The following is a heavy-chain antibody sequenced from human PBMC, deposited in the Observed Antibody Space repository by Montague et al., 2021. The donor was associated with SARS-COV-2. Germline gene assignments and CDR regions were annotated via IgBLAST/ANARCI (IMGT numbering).Heavy chain of an antibody. Sequence: SETLSLTCTVSGGSISGYYWSWIRQPAGKGLEWIGHIYPNGDTTXXPSLKSRLTMSVDTSERQFSLKMTSVSAADTAVYYCARGSVYYYHPFDYWGHGNLVTVSS. D-gene: IGHD2/OR15-2a*01. CDR3: ARGSVYYYHPFDY. CDR1: GGSISGYY. J-gene: IGHJ4*01. CDR2: IYPNGDT. V-gene: IGHV4-4*07.